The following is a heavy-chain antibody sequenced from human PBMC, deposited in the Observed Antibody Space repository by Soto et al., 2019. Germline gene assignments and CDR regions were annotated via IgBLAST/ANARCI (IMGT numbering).Heavy chain of an antibody. V-gene: IGHV3-30-3*01. D-gene: IGHD5-18*01. CDR3: ARPRYSYGYGSGGDYYYGMDV. CDR2: ISYDGSNK. J-gene: IGHJ6*02. CDR1: GFTFSSYA. Sequence: PGGSLRLSCAASGFTFSSYAMHWFRQAPGKGLEWVAVISYDGSNKYYADSVKGRFTISRDNSKNTLYLQMNSLRAEDTAVYYCARPRYSYGYGSGGDYYYGMDVWGQGTTVTVTS.